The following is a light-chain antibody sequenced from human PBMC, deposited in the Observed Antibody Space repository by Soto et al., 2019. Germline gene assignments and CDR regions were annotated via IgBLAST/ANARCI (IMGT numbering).Light chain of an antibody. CDR1: QSISSW. J-gene: IGKJ1*01. Sequence: DIQMTQSPSTLSASVGDRVTITCRASQSISSWLAWYQQKPGKAPKLLIYDASSLESGVPSRFSGSGSGTEFTPTISSLQPDDFATYYCQQYNSYSRTFGHGTKVEIK. V-gene: IGKV1-5*01. CDR2: DAS. CDR3: QQYNSYSRT.